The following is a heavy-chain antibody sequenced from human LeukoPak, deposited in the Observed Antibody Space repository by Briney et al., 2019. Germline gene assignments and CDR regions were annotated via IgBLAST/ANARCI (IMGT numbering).Heavy chain of an antibody. CDR2: IKSKTDGGTT. Sequence: PGGSLRLSCAASGFTFSNAWMSWVRQAPGKGLEWVGRIKSKTDGGTTDYAAPVKGRFTISRDDSKNTLYLQMNSLKTEDTAVYYCTTGFVVVPAAIDYWGQGTLVTVSS. D-gene: IGHD2-2*01. V-gene: IGHV3-15*01. J-gene: IGHJ4*02. CDR3: TTGFVVVPAAIDY. CDR1: GFTFSNAW.